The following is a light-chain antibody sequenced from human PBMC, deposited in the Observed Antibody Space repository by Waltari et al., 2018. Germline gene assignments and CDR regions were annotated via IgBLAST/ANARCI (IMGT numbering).Light chain of an antibody. Sequence: QSVLTQAPSVFGAPGQRVTISCSGGSPTLGAGYDVHWYQQLPGTAPKLLIYGNDTRPSGVPDRFSASKSGTSASLAITGLQADDEAIYFCQSYDDSLRASVFGGGARLTVL. CDR3: QSYDDSLRASV. V-gene: IGLV1-40*01. CDR1: SPTLGAGYD. J-gene: IGLJ2*01. CDR2: GND.